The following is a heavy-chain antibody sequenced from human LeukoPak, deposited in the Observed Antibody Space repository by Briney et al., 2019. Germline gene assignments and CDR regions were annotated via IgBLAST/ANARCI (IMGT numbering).Heavy chain of an antibody. D-gene: IGHD1-26*01. V-gene: IGHV3-64*01. CDR2: IGTNGDNT. Sequence: GGSLRLSCAASGFTFNNYAMHWVRRAPGKGLESVSAIGTNGDNTYYGNSVKGRFTISRDNSKNTVYLHMGSLRVEDMAVYYCARDQGIEGATYMDVWGRGTTVIVPS. J-gene: IGHJ6*03. CDR3: ARDQGIEGATYMDV. CDR1: GFTFNNYA.